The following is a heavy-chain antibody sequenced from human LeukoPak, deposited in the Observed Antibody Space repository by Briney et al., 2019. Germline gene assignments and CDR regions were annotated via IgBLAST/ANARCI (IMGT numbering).Heavy chain of an antibody. V-gene: IGHV3-33*01. J-gene: IGHJ4*02. CDR3: ASRHYYDSSGYYQLGYYFDY. Sequence: GRSLRLSCAASGFTFSSYGMHWVRQAPGKGLEWVAVIWYDGSNKYYADSVKGRFTISRDNSKNTLYLQMNSLRAEDTAVYYCASRHYYDSSGYYQLGYYFDYWGQGTLVTVSS. CDR2: IWYDGSNK. CDR1: GFTFSSYG. D-gene: IGHD3-22*01.